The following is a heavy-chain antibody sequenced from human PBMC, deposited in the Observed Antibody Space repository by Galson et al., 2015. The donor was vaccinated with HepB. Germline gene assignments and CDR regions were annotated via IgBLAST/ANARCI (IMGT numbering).Heavy chain of an antibody. D-gene: IGHD5-18*01. CDR2: ISSSSSYI. J-gene: IGHJ4*02. Sequence: SLRLSCAASGFTFSSYSMNWVRQAPGKGLEWVSSISSSSSYIYYADSVKGRFTISRDNAKNSLYLQMNSLRAEDTAVYYCYFPPYSPIIDFDYWGQGTLVTVSS. V-gene: IGHV3-21*01. CDR1: GFTFSSYS. CDR3: YFPPYSPIIDFDY.